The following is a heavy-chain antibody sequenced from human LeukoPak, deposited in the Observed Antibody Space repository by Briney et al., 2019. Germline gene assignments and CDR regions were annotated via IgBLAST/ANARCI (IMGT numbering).Heavy chain of an antibody. CDR3: AREAYCGGDCPADTWFDP. J-gene: IGHJ5*02. CDR2: IYYSGST. Sequence: SDTLSLTCTVSGGSISSYYWSWIRQPPGKGLEWIGYIYYSGSTNYNPSLKSRVTISVDTSKNQFSLKLSSVTAADTAVYYCAREAYCGGDCPADTWFDPWGQGTLVTVSS. CDR1: GGSISSYY. V-gene: IGHV4-59*12. D-gene: IGHD2-21*02.